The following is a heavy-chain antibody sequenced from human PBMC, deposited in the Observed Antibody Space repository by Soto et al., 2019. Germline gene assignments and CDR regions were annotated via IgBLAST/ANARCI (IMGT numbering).Heavy chain of an antibody. CDR1: GFTFSSYA. V-gene: IGHV3-23*01. D-gene: IGHD3-22*01. CDR2: ISGSGGST. CDR3: AKDTSTYYDSSGSPIVY. Sequence: EVQLLESGGGLVQPGGSLRLSCAASGFTFSSYAMSWVRQAPGKGLEWVSAISGSGGSTYYAASVKGRFTISRDNSKHTLYLQRNSLRAEDTAVYHCAKDTSTYYDSSGSPIVYWGQGTLVTVSS. J-gene: IGHJ4*02.